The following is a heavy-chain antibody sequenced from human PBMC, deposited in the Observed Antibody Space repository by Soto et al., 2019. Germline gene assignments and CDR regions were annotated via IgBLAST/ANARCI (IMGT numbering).Heavy chain of an antibody. CDR3: AKGSSGWFAVPGGY. D-gene: IGHD6-19*01. J-gene: IGHJ4*02. Sequence: GGSLRLSCAASGFTFSSYAMSWVRQAPGKGLEWVSAISGSGGSTYYADSVKGRFTISRDNSKNTLYLQMNSLRAEDTAVYYCAKGSSGWFAVPGGYWGQGTLVTVLL. V-gene: IGHV3-23*01. CDR1: GFTFSSYA. CDR2: ISGSGGST.